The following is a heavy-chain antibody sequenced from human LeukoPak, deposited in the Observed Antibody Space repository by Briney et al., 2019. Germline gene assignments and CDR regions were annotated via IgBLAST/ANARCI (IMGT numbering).Heavy chain of an antibody. D-gene: IGHD2-2*01. CDR1: GYTFSSYG. CDR2: ISAYNGNT. V-gene: IGHV1-18*01. CDR3: ATQYCSSTSCYPYWVDY. Sequence: ASVKVSCKASGYTFSSYGISWVRQAPGQGLDWMGWISAYNGNTNYAQKLQGRVTMTTDTSTSTACMELRSLRSDDTAVYYCATQYCSSTSCYPYWVDYWGQGTLVTVSS. J-gene: IGHJ4*02.